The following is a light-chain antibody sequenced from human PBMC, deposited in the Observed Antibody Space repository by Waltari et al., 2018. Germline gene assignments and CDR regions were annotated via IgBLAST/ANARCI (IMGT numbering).Light chain of an antibody. V-gene: IGLV2-14*03. CDR1: SSDVGGYNY. Sequence: HSALTQPASVSGSPGQSITISCTGTSSDVGGYNYVSLYQQHPGKAPKLMLFDVSFRPSVISYRFSGSKSGNTASLTISGLQAEDEADYYCSSYISSDTLELFGGGTSLTVL. CDR3: SSYISSDTLEL. CDR2: DVS. J-gene: IGLJ2*01.